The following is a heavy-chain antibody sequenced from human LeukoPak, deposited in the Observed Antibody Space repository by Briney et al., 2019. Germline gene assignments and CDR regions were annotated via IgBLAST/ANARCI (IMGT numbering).Heavy chain of an antibody. CDR3: ARGPYCTNGVCYKGFDY. D-gene: IGHD2-8*01. CDR2: INHSGST. CDR1: GGSFSGYY. V-gene: IGHV4-34*01. Sequence: PSGTLSLTCAVYGGSFSGYYWSWIRQPPGKGQEWIGEINHSGSTNYNPSLKSRVTISVDTSKNQFSLKLSSVTAADTAVYYCARGPYCTNGVCYKGFDYWGQGTLVAVSS. J-gene: IGHJ4*02.